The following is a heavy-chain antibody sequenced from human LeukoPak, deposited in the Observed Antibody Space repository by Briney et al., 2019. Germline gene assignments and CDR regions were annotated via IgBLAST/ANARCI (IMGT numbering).Heavy chain of an antibody. J-gene: IGHJ3*02. CDR2: IKQDGSEK. CDR3: ARGTYSSAPDAFDI. D-gene: IGHD6-19*01. Sequence: GGSLRLSCAASGFTFSSYWMSWVRHAPGKGLEWVANIKQDGSEKYYVDSVKGRFTISRDNAKNSLYLQMNSLRAEDTAVYYCARGTYSSAPDAFDIWGQGTMVTVSS. CDR1: GFTFSSYW. V-gene: IGHV3-7*01.